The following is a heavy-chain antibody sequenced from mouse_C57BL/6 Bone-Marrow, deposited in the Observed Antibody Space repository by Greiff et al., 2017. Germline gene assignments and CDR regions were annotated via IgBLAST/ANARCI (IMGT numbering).Heavy chain of an antibody. CDR2: INYDGSST. D-gene: IGHD2-2*01. Sequence: EVKLVESEGGLVQPGSSMKLSCTASGFTFSDYYMAWVRQVPEKGLEWVANINYDGSSTYYLDSLMSRFIISRDNAKNILYLQMSSLKSEDTATYYCARDGGLRRAMDYWGQGTSVTVSS. J-gene: IGHJ4*01. CDR1: GFTFSDYY. V-gene: IGHV5-16*01. CDR3: ARDGGLRRAMDY.